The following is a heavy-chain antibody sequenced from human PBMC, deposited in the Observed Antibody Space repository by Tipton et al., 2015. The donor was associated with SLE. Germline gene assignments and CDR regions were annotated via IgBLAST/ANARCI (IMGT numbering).Heavy chain of an antibody. CDR1: GASINSGTYY. V-gene: IGHV4-61*02. J-gene: IGHJ1*01. CDR3: AGPYGDYGFFKY. CDR2: IYTSGAT. Sequence: TLSLTCTVSGASINSGTYYWNWIRHPAGKGLEWIGRIYTSGATNYSPSFESRVTISFDMSKNQVSLKLNSVTAADTAVYYCAGPYGDYGFFKYWGQGARIIVSS. D-gene: IGHD4-17*01.